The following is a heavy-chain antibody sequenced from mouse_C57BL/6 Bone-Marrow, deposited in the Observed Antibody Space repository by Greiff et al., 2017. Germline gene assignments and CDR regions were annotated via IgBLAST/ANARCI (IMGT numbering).Heavy chain of an antibody. CDR3: ARSTYGSSPYWYCDV. CDR1: GFNIKDYY. CDR2: IDPEDGET. Sequence: EVQLQQSGAELVKPGASVKLSCTASGFNIKDYYMHWVKQRTEQGLEWIGRIDPEDGETKYAPNFQGKATITADTSSNTAYLQLSSLTSEDTAVYYWARSTYGSSPYWYCDVWGTGTTVTVSS. D-gene: IGHD1-1*01. V-gene: IGHV14-2*01. J-gene: IGHJ1*03.